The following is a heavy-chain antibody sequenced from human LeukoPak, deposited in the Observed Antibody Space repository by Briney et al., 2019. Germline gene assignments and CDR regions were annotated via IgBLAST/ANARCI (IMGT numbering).Heavy chain of an antibody. J-gene: IGHJ5*02. CDR2: IYPDDSDT. CDR1: GYSFTDYW. Sequence: GESLKISCKGSGYSFTDYWIAWVRQMPGRGLEWMGMIYPDDSDTTYSPSFQGHVTISADKSISTAYLQWSSLEASDTAMYYCARRAYYYASGSYIWLDPWGHGTLVTVSS. D-gene: IGHD3-10*01. V-gene: IGHV5-51*01. CDR3: ARRAYYYASGSYIWLDP.